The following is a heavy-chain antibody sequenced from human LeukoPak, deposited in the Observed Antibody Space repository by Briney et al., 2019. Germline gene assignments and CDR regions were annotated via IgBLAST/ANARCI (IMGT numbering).Heavy chain of an antibody. J-gene: IGHJ6*03. CDR2: ISGYNGNT. CDR1: GYTFTTYN. V-gene: IGHV1-18*01. D-gene: IGHD4-11*01. CDR3: ARTVTRHYYYYYYMDV. Sequence: ASVKVSCKASGYTFTTYNINWVRQAPGQGLEWMGWISGYNGNTNYAQKLQGRVTMTTDTSTSTAYMELRSLKSDDTAVYYCARTVTRHYYYYYYMDVWGKGTTVTVSS.